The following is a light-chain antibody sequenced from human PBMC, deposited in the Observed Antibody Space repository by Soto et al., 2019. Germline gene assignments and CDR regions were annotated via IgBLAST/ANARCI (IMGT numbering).Light chain of an antibody. J-gene: IGKJ4*01. Sequence: EIVLTQSPGTLSLSPGKRATLSCRASQSVRSNYLAWYQQKPGQAPRFLIYDASSRATGIPDRFSGSGSGTDFTLTISRLLPEDFAVYYCQQYGSSPLTFGGGTKVEIK. CDR1: QSVRSNY. CDR2: DAS. V-gene: IGKV3-20*01. CDR3: QQYGSSPLT.